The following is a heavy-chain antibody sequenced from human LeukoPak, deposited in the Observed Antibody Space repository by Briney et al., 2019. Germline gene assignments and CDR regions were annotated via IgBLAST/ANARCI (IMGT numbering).Heavy chain of an antibody. V-gene: IGHV3-66*01. CDR2: IYSGGST. CDR1: GFTVSSNY. D-gene: IGHD4-17*01. J-gene: IGHJ6*02. Sequence: GGSLRLSCAASGFTVSSNYMSWVRQAPGKGLEWVSVIYSGGSTYYADSVKGRFTISRDNSKNTLYLQMNSLRAEDTAVYYCARGVTTVTTLYYYGMDVWGQGTTVTVSS. CDR3: ARGVTTVTTLYYYGMDV.